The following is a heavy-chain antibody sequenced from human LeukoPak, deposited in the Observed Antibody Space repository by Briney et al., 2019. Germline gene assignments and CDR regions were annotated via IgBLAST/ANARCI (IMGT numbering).Heavy chain of an antibody. CDR1: GGSISSGNYY. Sequence: SETLSLTCTVSGGSISSGNYYWSWIRQPAGKGLEWIGRIYTSGSTNYNPSLKSRVTISVDTSKNQFSLKLSSVTAADTAEYYCAREGSTWYEGGNWFDPWGQGTLVTVSS. CDR2: IYTSGST. J-gene: IGHJ5*02. CDR3: AREGSTWYEGGNWFDP. V-gene: IGHV4-61*02. D-gene: IGHD6-13*01.